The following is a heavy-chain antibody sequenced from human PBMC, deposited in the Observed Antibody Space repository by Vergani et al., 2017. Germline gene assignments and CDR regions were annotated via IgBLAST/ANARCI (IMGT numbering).Heavy chain of an antibody. D-gene: IGHD2-8*01. CDR2: IKSKTDGGTT. V-gene: IGHV3-15*01. Sequence: EVQLVESGGGLVKPGGSLRLSCAASGFTFSNAWMSWVRQAPGKGLEWVGRIKSKTDGGTTDYAAPVKGRFTISRDDSKNTLYLQMNSLKTEDTAVYYCTTGAPSDAVANYYYYYGMDVWGQGTTVTVSS. J-gene: IGHJ6*02. CDR1: GFTFSNAW. CDR3: TTGAPSDAVANYYYYYGMDV.